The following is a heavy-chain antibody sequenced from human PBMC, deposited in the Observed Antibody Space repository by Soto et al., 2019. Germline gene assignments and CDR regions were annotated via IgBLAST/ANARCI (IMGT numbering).Heavy chain of an antibody. CDR2: ISYDGSNK. Sequence: HPGGSLRLSCAASGFTFSSYAMHWVRQAPGKGLEWVAVISYDGSNKYYADSVKGRFTISRDNSKNTLYLQMNSLRAEDTAVYYCARTQAPTVTTLYYFDYWGQGTLVTVSS. D-gene: IGHD4-17*01. J-gene: IGHJ4*02. CDR1: GFTFSSYA. V-gene: IGHV3-30-3*01. CDR3: ARTQAPTVTTLYYFDY.